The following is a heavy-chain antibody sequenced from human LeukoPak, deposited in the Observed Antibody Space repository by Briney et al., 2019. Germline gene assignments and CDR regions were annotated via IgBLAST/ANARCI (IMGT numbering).Heavy chain of an antibody. CDR3: AKDSVEDIVVVGNFDY. CDR1: GFTFSSYA. V-gene: IGHV3-23*01. J-gene: IGHJ4*02. CDR2: ISGSGGST. Sequence: GGSLRLSCAASGFTFSSYAMSWVRQAPGKGLEWVSAISGSGGSTHYADSVKGRFTISRDNSKNTLYLQMNSLRAEDTAVYYCAKDSVEDIVVVGNFDYWGQGTLVTVSS. D-gene: IGHD2-15*01.